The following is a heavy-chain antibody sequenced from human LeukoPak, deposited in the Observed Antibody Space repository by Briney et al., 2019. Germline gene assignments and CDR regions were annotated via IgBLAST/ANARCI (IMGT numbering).Heavy chain of an antibody. Sequence: SETLSLTCAVYGGSFSGYYWSWIRQPPGKGLEWSGEINHSGSTNYNPSLKSRVTISVDTSKNQFSLKLSSVTAADTAVYHCASAGPFDLRDGYNFWSLGWFDPWGQGTLVTVSS. V-gene: IGHV4-34*01. CDR1: GGSFSGYY. CDR3: ASAGPFDLRDGYNFWSLGWFDP. CDR2: INHSGST. J-gene: IGHJ5*02. D-gene: IGHD5-24*01.